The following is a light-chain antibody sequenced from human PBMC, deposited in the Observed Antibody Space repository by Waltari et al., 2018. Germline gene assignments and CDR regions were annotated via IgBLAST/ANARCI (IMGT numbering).Light chain of an antibody. V-gene: IGLV2-14*01. J-gene: IGLJ3*02. CDR1: SSDVGDYNY. Sequence: QSALTQPASVSASPGQTISIPCTQTSSDVGDYNYVSWNQQPPGKAPKLIIYDVNKRPAVTSNLFSASKAGNTSSLTISVLQPEDEAYYYCSSYTSISAFLFGGGTKLTVL. CDR3: SSYTSISAFL. CDR2: DVN.